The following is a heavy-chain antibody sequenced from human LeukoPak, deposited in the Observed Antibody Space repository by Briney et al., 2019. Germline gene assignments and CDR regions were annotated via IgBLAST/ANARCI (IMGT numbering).Heavy chain of an antibody. CDR1: GGSINNYY. D-gene: IGHD3-10*01. J-gene: IGHJ4*02. V-gene: IGHV4-59*01. CDR3: ARGGVAAKYYFDY. CDR2: IYYSGTT. Sequence: SETLSLTCTVSGGSINNYYWSWIRQPPGKGLEFIGYIYYSGTTNYNPSLKSRVTLSVDTSKNQFSLKLSSVTAADTAVYYCARGGVAAKYYFDYWSQGTLVTVSS.